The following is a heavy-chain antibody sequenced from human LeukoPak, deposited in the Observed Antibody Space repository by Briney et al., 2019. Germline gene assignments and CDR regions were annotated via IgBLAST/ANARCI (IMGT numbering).Heavy chain of an antibody. Sequence: SETLSLTCTVSGGSISSYYWSWIRQPAGKGLEWIGRIYTSGSTNYNPSLKSRVTMPVDTSKNQFSLKLSSVTAADTAVYYCARNIVVVPAAMGGGWFDPWGQGTLVTVSS. J-gene: IGHJ5*02. V-gene: IGHV4-4*07. D-gene: IGHD2-2*01. CDR3: ARNIVVVPAAMGGGWFDP. CDR1: GGSISSYY. CDR2: IYTSGST.